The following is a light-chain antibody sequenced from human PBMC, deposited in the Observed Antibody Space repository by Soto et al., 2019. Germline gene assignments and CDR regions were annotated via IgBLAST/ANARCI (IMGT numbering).Light chain of an antibody. CDR2: RAS. V-gene: IGKV3-15*01. Sequence: ILMTQSPASLSVSPGERATLSCRASQNIYSNIACYQQRPGQAPRLLIYRASTSATGVPGRFSGSGSGTEFPLTSSSLQSDDFTVYSCLQYHNLWAFGQGTKVEIK. CDR1: QNIYSN. J-gene: IGKJ1*01. CDR3: LQYHNLWA.